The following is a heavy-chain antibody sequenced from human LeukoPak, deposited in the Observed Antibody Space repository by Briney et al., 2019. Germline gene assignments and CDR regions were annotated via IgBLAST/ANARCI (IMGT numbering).Heavy chain of an antibody. CDR3: ARSIETLTYSSSWYFPVDY. CDR2: MNPNSGNT. Sequence: ASVKVSCKASGYTFTSYDINWVRQATGQGLEWMGWMNPNSGNTGYAQKFQGRVTMTRNTPISTAYMELSSLRSEDTAVYYCARSIETLTYSSSWYFPVDYWGQGTLVTVSS. V-gene: IGHV1-8*01. CDR1: GYTFTSYD. J-gene: IGHJ4*02. D-gene: IGHD6-13*01.